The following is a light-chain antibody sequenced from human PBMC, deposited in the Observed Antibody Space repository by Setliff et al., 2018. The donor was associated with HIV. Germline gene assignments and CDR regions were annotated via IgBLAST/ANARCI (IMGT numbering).Light chain of an antibody. CDR3: AAWDDSLNGNYV. Sequence: VLTQPPSASGTPGQRVTISCSGSSSNIGSNTVNWYQQLPGTAPKLLIYRNNQRPSGVPDRFSGSKSGTSASLAISGLQSEDEADYYCAAWDDSLNGNYVFGTGTKVTVL. CDR1: SSNIGSNT. J-gene: IGLJ1*01. CDR2: RNN. V-gene: IGLV1-44*01.